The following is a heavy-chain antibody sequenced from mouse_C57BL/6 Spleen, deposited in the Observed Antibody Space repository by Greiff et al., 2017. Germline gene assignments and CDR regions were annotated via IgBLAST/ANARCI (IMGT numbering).Heavy chain of an antibody. CDR2: IHPSDSDT. CDR3: AITSLYYYGSSYFDY. V-gene: IGHV1-74*01. D-gene: IGHD1-1*01. J-gene: IGHJ2*01. CDR1: GYTFTSYW. Sequence: QVQLKQPGAELVKPGASVKVSCKASGYTFTSYWMHWVKQRPGQGLEWIGRIHPSDSDTNYNQKFKGKATLTVDKSSSTAYMQLSSLTSEDSAVYYCAITSLYYYGSSYFDYWGQGTTLTVSS.